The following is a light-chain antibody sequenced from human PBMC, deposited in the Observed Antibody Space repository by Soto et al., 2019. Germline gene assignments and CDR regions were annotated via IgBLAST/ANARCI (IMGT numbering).Light chain of an antibody. CDR3: QKYNTYPEK. CDR2: GAS. CDR1: QSISTY. Sequence: DIQMTHSPCSLSASVVERVTFTCRASQSISTYLNWYEQKPGKAPNLLIYGASNLQSGVPSRFSGSGSGTEFTLTITSLQPDDFATYYCQKYNTYPEKFGQGTKVDIK. V-gene: IGKV1-16*01. J-gene: IGKJ1*01.